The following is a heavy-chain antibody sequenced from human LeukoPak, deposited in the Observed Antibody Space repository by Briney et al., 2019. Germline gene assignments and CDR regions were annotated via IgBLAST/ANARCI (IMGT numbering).Heavy chain of an antibody. V-gene: IGHV5-10-1*01. CDR2: IDPSDSYT. D-gene: IGHD5-24*01. CDR3: ARHETVTRGEWFDP. Sequence: GGSLKISCKGSGYSFTSYWISWLRHMPGKGQEWIGRIDPSDSYTNYSPSFQGHVTISADKSISTAYLQWSSLKASDTAMYYCARHETVTRGEWFDPWGQGTLVTVSS. J-gene: IGHJ5*02. CDR1: GYSFTSYW.